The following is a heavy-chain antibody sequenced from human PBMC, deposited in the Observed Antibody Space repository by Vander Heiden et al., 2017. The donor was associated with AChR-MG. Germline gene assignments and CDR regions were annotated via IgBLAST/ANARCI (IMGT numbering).Heavy chain of an antibody. J-gene: IGHJ6*02. D-gene: IGHD2-15*01. V-gene: IGHV4-61*02. Sequence: QVQLQESGPGLVKPSQTLSPTCPVSGGSISSGSYYWSWVRQPAGKGLEWIGRIYTSGSTNYNPSLKSRVTISVDTSKNQFSLKLSSVTAADTAVYYCARDGDRYSNLYYYGMDVWGQGTTVTVSS. CDR3: ARDGDRYSNLYYYGMDV. CDR1: GGSISSGSYY. CDR2: IYTSGST.